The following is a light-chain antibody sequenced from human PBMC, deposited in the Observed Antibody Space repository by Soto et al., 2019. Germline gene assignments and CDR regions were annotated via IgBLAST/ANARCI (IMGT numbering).Light chain of an antibody. J-gene: IGLJ2*01. CDR3: SSYAGSNNLV. Sequence: QSALTQPPSASGSPGQSVTISCTGTSSDVGGYNYVSWYQQHPGKAPKLMIYDVSKRPSGVPDRFSGSKSGNTASLTVSGLQDEDEAYYYCSSYAGSNNLVFGGGTKLTVL. CDR2: DVS. CDR1: SSDVGGYNY. V-gene: IGLV2-8*01.